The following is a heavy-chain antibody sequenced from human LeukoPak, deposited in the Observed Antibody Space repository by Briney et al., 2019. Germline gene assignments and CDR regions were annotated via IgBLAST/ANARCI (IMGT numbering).Heavy chain of an antibody. V-gene: IGHV3-30*07. J-gene: IGHJ6*03. Sequence: DSVKGRFTISRDNSKNTLYLQMNSLRAEDTALYYCARARNSGYDYRPYYYYMDVWGKGTTVTVSS. D-gene: IGHD5-12*01. CDR3: ARARNSGYDYRPYYYYMDV.